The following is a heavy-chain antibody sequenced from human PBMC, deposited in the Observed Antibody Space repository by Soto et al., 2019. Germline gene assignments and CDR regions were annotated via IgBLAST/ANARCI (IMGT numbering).Heavy chain of an antibody. CDR1: GYTFTSYG. V-gene: IGHV1-18*01. J-gene: IGHJ4*02. CDR2: ISAYNGNT. Sequence: GASVKVSCKASGYTFTSYGISWVRQAPGQGLEWMGWISAYNGNTNYAQKLQGRVTMTTDTSTSTAYMELRSLRSDDTAVYYCARSPSDILTGYLDYWGQGTLVTVSS. CDR3: ARSPSDILTGYLDY. D-gene: IGHD3-9*01.